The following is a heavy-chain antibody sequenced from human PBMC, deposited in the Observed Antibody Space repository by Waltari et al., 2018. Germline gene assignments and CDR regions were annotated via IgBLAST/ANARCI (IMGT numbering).Heavy chain of an antibody. CDR1: GVSFGGYY. Sequence: QQWGAGLLKPSETLSLTCAVYGVSFGGYYWRWIRQPPGTGLEWIGDINHSGSTNYNPSLMSRVTISVDTSKNQFSLKLTSVSAADTAVYYCARGPKEVDDFWSGYYYYYYYGMDLWGQGTTVTVSS. V-gene: IGHV4-34*01. CDR3: ARGPKEVDDFWSGYYYYYYYGMDL. CDR2: INHSGST. J-gene: IGHJ6*02. D-gene: IGHD3-3*01.